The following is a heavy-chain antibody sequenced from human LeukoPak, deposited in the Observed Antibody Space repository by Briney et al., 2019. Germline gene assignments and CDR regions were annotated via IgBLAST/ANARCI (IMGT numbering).Heavy chain of an antibody. CDR1: GFTFSSYA. CDR2: ISGSGGST. J-gene: IGHJ4*02. D-gene: IGHD6-19*01. V-gene: IGHV3-23*01. CDR3: AKDGGTGSGWYPLATDFDY. Sequence: GGSLRLSCAASGFTFSSYAMSWVRQAPGKGLEWVSAISGSGGSTYYADSVKGRFTISRDNSKNTLYLQMNSLRAEDTAVYYCAKDGGTGSGWYPLATDFDYWDQGTLVTVSS.